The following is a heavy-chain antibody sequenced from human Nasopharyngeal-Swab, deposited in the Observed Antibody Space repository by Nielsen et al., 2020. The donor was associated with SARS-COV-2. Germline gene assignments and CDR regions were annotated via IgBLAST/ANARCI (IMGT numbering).Heavy chain of an antibody. D-gene: IGHD7-27*01. Sequence: GESLKISCAASGFTFSSYAMSWVRQAPGKGLEWVSTVSGRGGNFYYADSVKGRFTISTDNSKNTLYLQMNSLAAEDTAVYYCARDALTGGVDYWGQGTLVTVSS. CDR1: GFTFSSYA. CDR3: ARDALTGGVDY. CDR2: VSGRGGNF. J-gene: IGHJ4*02. V-gene: IGHV3-23*01.